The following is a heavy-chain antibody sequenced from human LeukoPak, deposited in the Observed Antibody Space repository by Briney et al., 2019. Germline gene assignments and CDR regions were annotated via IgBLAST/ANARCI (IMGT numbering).Heavy chain of an antibody. J-gene: IGHJ6*04. CDR1: GFTFSSYE. V-gene: IGHV3-48*03. D-gene: IGHD3-10*02. CDR2: ISSSGSTI. CDR3: AELGITMIGGV. Sequence: GGSLRLSCAASGFTFSSYEMHWVRQAPGRGLEWVSYISSSGSTIYYADSVKGRFTISRDNAKNSLYLQMNSLRAEDTAVYYCAELGITMIGGVWGKGTTVTISS.